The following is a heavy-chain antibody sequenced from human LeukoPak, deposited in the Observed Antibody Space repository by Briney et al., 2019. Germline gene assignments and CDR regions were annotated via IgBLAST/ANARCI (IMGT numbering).Heavy chain of an antibody. CDR2: INPNSGGT. D-gene: IGHD2-15*01. Sequence: VASVKVSCKASGYTFTGYYMHWVRQAPGQGLEWMGWINPNSGGTNYAQKFQGWVTMTRDTSISTAYMELSRLRSDDTAVYYCARGARDCSGGSCYVYWGQGTLVTVSS. CDR1: GYTFTGYY. J-gene: IGHJ4*02. CDR3: ARGARDCSGGSCYVY. V-gene: IGHV1-2*04.